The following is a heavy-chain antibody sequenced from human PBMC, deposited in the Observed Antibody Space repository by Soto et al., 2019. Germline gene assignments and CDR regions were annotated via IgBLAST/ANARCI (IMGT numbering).Heavy chain of an antibody. V-gene: IGHV3-30*18. CDR3: AKGLEYYGSGSYSSDP. J-gene: IGHJ5*02. Sequence: PGGSLRLSCAASGFTFSSYGMHWVRQAPGKGLEWVAVISYDGSNKYYADSVKGRFTISRDNSKNTLYLQMNSLRAEDTAVYYCAKGLEYYGSGSYSSDPWGQGTLVTVSS. CDR1: GFTFSSYG. D-gene: IGHD3-10*01. CDR2: ISYDGSNK.